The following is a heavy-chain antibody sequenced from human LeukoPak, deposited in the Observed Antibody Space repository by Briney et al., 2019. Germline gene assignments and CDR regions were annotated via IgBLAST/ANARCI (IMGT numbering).Heavy chain of an antibody. V-gene: IGHV6-1*01. J-gene: IGHJ4*02. D-gene: IGHD3-3*01. CDR3: AREAGPFWSSGRIGGFDY. CDR2: TYYRSKWYN. CDR1: GDSVSSNSAA. Sequence: SQTLSLTCAISGDSVSSNSAAWNWIRQSPSRGLEWLGRTYYRSKWYNDYAVSVKSRITINPDTSKNQFSLQLNSVTPEDTAVYYCAREAGPFWSSGRIGGFDYWGQGTLVTVSS.